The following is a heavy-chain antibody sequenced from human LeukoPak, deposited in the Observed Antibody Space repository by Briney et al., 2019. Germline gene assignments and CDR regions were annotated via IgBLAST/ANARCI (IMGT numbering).Heavy chain of an antibody. CDR3: ASGGIYYGAAFDF. CDR1: GFTFSNYW. D-gene: IGHD1-26*01. V-gene: IGHV3-7*03. J-gene: IGHJ4*02. CDR2: IKQDGSEK. Sequence: GGSLRLSCAASGFTFSNYWMTWVRQAPGKGLEWVGNIKQDGSEKYYVDSVKGRFTISRDNAKNSLYLQMNSLRAEDTALYYCASGGIYYGAAFDFWGQGTLVTVSS.